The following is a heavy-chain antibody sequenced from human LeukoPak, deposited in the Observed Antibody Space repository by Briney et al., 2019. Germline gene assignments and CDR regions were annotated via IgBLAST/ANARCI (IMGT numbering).Heavy chain of an antibody. V-gene: IGHV4-39*01. J-gene: IGHJ4*02. D-gene: IGHD3-16*01. CDR3: ARTKKGVLYRAPFDY. Sequence: SETLSLTCTASGGSISSSSYYWGWIRQPPGKGLEWIGSIYYSGSTYYNPSLKSRVTISVDTSKNQFSLKLSSVTAADTAVYYCARTKKGVLYRAPFDYWGQGTLVTVSS. CDR2: IYYSGST. CDR1: GGSISSSSYY.